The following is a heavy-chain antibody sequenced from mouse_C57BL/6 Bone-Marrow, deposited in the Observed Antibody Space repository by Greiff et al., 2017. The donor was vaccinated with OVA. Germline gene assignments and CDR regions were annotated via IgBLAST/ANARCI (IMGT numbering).Heavy chain of an antibody. Sequence: QVQLQQPGAELVKPGASVKLSCKASGYTFTSYWMHWVKQRPGQGLEWIGMIYPNSGSTNYNEKFKSKATLTVDKSSSTAYMQLSSLTSEDSAVYYCARTLSNLYYFDYWGQGTTLTVSS. CDR2: IYPNSGST. CDR3: ARTLSNLYYFDY. CDR1: GYTFTSYW. D-gene: IGHD4-1*01. J-gene: IGHJ2*01. V-gene: IGHV1-64*01.